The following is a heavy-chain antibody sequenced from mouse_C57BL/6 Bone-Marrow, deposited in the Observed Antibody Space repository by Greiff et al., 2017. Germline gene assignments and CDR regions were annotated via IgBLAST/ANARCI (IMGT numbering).Heavy chain of an antibody. J-gene: IGHJ2*01. CDR1: GFTFSSYG. V-gene: IGHV5-6*02. D-gene: IGHD1-1*01. Sequence: VKLVESGGDLVKPGGSLKLSCAASGFTFSSYGMSWVRQTPDKRLEWVATISSGGSYTYYPDSVKGRFTISRDNAKNTLYLQMSSLKSEDTAMDYCARGGVVATNYFDYWGQGTTLTVSS. CDR2: ISSGGSYT. CDR3: ARGGVVATNYFDY.